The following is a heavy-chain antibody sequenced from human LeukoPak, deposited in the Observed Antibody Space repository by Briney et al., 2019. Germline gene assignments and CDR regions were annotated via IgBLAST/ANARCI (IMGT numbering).Heavy chain of an antibody. Sequence: ASVKVSCKASGYTFTSYDINWVRQATGQGLEWMGWINPNSGGTNYAQKFQGRVTMTRDTSISTAYMELSRLRSDDTAVYYCARSDIVLMVYALDYWGQGTLVTVSS. J-gene: IGHJ4*02. CDR1: GYTFTSYD. CDR3: ARSDIVLMVYALDY. V-gene: IGHV1-2*02. CDR2: INPNSGGT. D-gene: IGHD2-8*01.